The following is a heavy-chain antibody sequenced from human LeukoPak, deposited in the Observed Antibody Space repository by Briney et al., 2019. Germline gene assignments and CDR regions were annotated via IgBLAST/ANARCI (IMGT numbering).Heavy chain of an antibody. V-gene: IGHV1-2*02. CDR2: INPNSGVT. J-gene: IGHJ3*02. CDR1: GYTFTGYY. Sequence: ASVKVSCKASGYTFTGYYMHWVRQAPGQGLEWMGWINPNSGVTNYAQKFQGRVTMTRDTSISTAYMELSRLRSDDTAVYYCAVVEMATISSAFDIWGQGTMVTVSS. D-gene: IGHD5-24*01. CDR3: AVVEMATISSAFDI.